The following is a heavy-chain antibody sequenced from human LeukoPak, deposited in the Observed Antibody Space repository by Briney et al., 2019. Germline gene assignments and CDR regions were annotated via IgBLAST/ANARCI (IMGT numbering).Heavy chain of an antibody. J-gene: IGHJ6*02. CDR1: GFTVSSNY. CDR2: ISYDGSNK. CDR3: AKVGDDDYYYGMDV. D-gene: IGHD3-16*01. Sequence: GGSLGLSCAASGFTVSSNYMSWVRQAPGKGLEWVAVISYDGSNKYYADSVKGRFTISRDNSKNTLYLQMNSLRAEDTAVYYCAKVGDDDYYYGMDVWGQGTTVTVSS. V-gene: IGHV3-30*18.